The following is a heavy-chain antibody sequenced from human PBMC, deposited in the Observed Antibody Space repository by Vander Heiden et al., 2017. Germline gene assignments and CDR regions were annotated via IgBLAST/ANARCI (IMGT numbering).Heavy chain of an antibody. CDR2: ISRDGTTK. CDR1: GFTFSHYG. J-gene: IGHJ4*02. Sequence: QVQLVESGGGVVQPGTSLRLSCVASGFTFSHYGMHWVRQAPGKGLEWVALISRDGTTKHYIDSVKGRSTISRDDSKSTVYLHLNTLRTEDTAVYYCAKLALYGEVDSWGQGTLVTVSS. V-gene: IGHV3-30*18. CDR3: AKLALYGEVDS. D-gene: IGHD4-17*01.